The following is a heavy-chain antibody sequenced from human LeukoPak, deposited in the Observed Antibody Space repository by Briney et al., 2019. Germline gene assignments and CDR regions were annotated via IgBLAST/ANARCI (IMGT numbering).Heavy chain of an antibody. J-gene: IGHJ4*02. CDR3: ARDSGAFSNYVNVY. CDR2: ISYDGSDK. V-gene: IGHV3-30*04. CDR1: GFTFTSYA. D-gene: IGHD4-11*01. Sequence: GGSLRLSCAASGFTFTSYAMHWVRQAPGKGLEWVALISYDGSDKYYADSVKGRFTISRDNSKNTLYLQMNSLRPEDTAVYFCARDSGAFSNYVNVYWGQGTLVSVSS.